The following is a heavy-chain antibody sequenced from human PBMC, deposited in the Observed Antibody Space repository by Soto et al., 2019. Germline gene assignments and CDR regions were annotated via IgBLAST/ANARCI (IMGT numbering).Heavy chain of an antibody. D-gene: IGHD3-3*01. CDR3: ARDHTYYDFWRGYSDAFDI. J-gene: IGHJ3*02. CDR2: ISSSSSTI. V-gene: IGHV3-48*02. CDR1: GFTFSSYS. Sequence: GGSLRLSCAASGFTFSSYSMNWVRQAPGKGLEWVSYISSSSSTIYYADSVKGRFTISRDNAKNSLYLQMNSLRDEDTAVYYCARDHTYYDFWRGYSDAFDIWGQGTMVTVSS.